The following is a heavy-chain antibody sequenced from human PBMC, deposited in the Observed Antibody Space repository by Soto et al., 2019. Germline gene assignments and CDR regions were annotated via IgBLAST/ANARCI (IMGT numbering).Heavy chain of an antibody. Sequence: SETLSLTCAVYGGSLSGHYWNWIRQPPGKGLEWIGEITHSGSSDYNPSLQSRVSISVGTAKNQFSLKLSSVTAADTAVYYCARGKRRLLWFGELQYFDYWGQGTLVTVSS. J-gene: IGHJ4*02. CDR2: ITHSGSS. CDR3: ARGKRRLLWFGELQYFDY. V-gene: IGHV4-34*01. D-gene: IGHD3-10*01. CDR1: GGSLSGHY.